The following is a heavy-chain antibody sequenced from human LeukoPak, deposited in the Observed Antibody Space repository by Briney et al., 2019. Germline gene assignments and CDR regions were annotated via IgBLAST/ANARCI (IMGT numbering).Heavy chain of an antibody. Sequence: GGSLRLSCAASGFTFSDYYMSWIRQAPGKGLEWVSYISSSGSTIYYADSVKGRFTISRDNAKNSLYLQMNSLRAEDTAVYYCASLSYCTNGVCYWKFDYWGQGTLVTVSS. V-gene: IGHV3-11*04. CDR1: GFTFSDYY. J-gene: IGHJ4*02. D-gene: IGHD2-8*01. CDR3: ASLSYCTNGVCYWKFDY. CDR2: ISSSGSTI.